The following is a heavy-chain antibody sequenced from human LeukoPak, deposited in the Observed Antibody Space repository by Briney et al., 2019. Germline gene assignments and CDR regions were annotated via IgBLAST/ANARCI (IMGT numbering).Heavy chain of an antibody. Sequence: GGSLRLSCVVSGFTFSDYAMSWVRQAPGKGLMWVSRMNGEGTTIDYADSVKGRFTVSRDYAKNTLFLQMNNLRTEDTALYFCATARNFRFEYWGQGSLVIVSA. CDR1: GFTFSDYA. D-gene: IGHD1-7*01. V-gene: IGHV3-74*01. CDR3: ATARNFRFEY. CDR2: MNGEGTTI. J-gene: IGHJ4*02.